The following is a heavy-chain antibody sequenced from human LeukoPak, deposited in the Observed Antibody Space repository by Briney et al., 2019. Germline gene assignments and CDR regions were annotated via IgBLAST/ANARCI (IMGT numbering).Heavy chain of an antibody. CDR2: ISAYNGNT. Sequence: ASVKVSCKASGYTFSSYGISWVRQAPGQGLEWMGWISAYNGNTNYAQKVQGRVTMTTDTSTSTAYMELRSLRSDDTAVYYCASDSSGPWYFDYWGQGTLVTVSS. CDR1: GYTFSSYG. CDR3: ASDSSGPWYFDY. J-gene: IGHJ4*02. D-gene: IGHD3-22*01. V-gene: IGHV1-18*01.